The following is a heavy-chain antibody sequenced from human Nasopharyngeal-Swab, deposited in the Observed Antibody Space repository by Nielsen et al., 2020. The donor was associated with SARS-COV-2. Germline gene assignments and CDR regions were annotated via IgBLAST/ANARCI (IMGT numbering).Heavy chain of an antibody. CDR3: ARDGKIIAARPYYYYYMDV. V-gene: IGHV1-46*01. D-gene: IGHD6-6*01. Sequence: ASVKVSCKASGYTFTSYYMNWVRQAPGQGLEWMGIINPSGGSTSYAQKFQGRVTMTRDTSTSTVYMELSSLRSEDTAVYYCARDGKIIAARPYYYYYMDVWGKGTTVTVSS. J-gene: IGHJ6*03. CDR2: INPSGGST. CDR1: GYTFTSYY.